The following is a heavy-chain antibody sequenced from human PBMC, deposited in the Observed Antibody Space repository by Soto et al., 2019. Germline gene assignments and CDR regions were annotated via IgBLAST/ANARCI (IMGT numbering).Heavy chain of an antibody. CDR3: AKVLYASESFDSEEAPYGMDV. CDR1: GFPFSRYD. Sequence: GSLRLSCAASGFPFSRYDMHWVRQAPGKGLEWVAVLWFDGSNEYYADSVQGRFTISRDNSKNTLYLQMDSLRAEDTAVYYCAKVLYASESFDSEEAPYGMDVWGQGTTVTVSS. V-gene: IGHV3-33*06. J-gene: IGHJ6*02. D-gene: IGHD3-10*01. CDR2: LWFDGSNE.